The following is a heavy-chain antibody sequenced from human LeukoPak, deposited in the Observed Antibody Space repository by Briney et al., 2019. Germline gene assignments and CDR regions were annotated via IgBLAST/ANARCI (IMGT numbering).Heavy chain of an antibody. J-gene: IGHJ4*02. Sequence: GGSLRLSCAASGFTFSDYWMSWVRQAPGKGLEWVAFIRYDGSNKYYADSVKGRFTISRDNSKNTLYLQMNSLRAEDTAVYYCARRSGIAVAGAFDYWGQGTLVTVSS. CDR3: ARRSGIAVAGAFDY. D-gene: IGHD6-19*01. CDR2: IRYDGSNK. CDR1: GFTFSDYW. V-gene: IGHV3-33*08.